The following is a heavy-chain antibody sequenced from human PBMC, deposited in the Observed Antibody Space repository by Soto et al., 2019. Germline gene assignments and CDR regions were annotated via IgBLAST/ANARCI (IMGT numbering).Heavy chain of an antibody. CDR3: ASYGSGSYYNGYYFDY. CDR2: IHHSGST. Sequence: QVQLQQWGAGLLKPSETLSLTCAVYGGSFSAYYWSWIRQSPGKGLEWIGEIHHSGSTNYKPSLKSRVTISLDTSKNQFSLELGSVTAADTAVYYCASYGSGSYYNGYYFDYWGHGTLVTVSS. V-gene: IGHV4-34*01. D-gene: IGHD3-10*01. J-gene: IGHJ4*01. CDR1: GGSFSAYY.